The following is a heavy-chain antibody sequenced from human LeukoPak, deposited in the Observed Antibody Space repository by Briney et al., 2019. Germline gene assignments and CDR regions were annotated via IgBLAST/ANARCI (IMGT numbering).Heavy chain of an antibody. J-gene: IGHJ3*02. CDR3: ARGREMATITDAFDI. CDR2: ISAYNGNT. Sequence: APVKVSCKASGYTFTSYGISWVRQAPGQGLEWMGWISAYNGNTNYAQKLQGRVTMTTDTSTSTAYMELRSLRSDDTAVYYCARGREMATITDAFDIWGQGTMVTVSS. V-gene: IGHV1-18*01. D-gene: IGHD5-24*01. CDR1: GYTFTSYG.